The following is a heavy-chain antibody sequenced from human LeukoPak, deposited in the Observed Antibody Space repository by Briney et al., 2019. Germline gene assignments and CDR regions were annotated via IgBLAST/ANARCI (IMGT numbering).Heavy chain of an antibody. J-gene: IGHJ4*02. D-gene: IGHD6-19*01. CDR2: INHSGST. CDR1: GGPFSGYY. CDR3: ARVYRAYYSSGWKGIFDY. V-gene: IGHV4-34*01. Sequence: SETLSLTCAVYGGPFSGYYWSWIRQPPGKGLEWIGEINHSGSTNYNPSLKSRVTISVDTSKNQFSLKLSSVTAADTAVYYCARVYRAYYSSGWKGIFDYWGQGTLVTVSS.